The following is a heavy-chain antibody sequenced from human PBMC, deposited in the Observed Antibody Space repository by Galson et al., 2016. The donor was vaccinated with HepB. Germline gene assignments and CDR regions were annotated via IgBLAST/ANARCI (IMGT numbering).Heavy chain of an antibody. J-gene: IGHJ4*02. CDR3: ARVNGIRAGTGTGLIDF. D-gene: IGHD1/OR15-1a*01. Sequence: ETLSLTCSVSGGSVNSGSHYWTWIRQPPGKALEWIGNIYYNGNSNYNPALKSRLTISIDTSTNHFSVKLSSVTAADTALYYCARVNGIRAGTGTGLIDFWGPGRLVTVSS. V-gene: IGHV4-61*03. CDR2: IYYNGNS. CDR1: GGSVNSGSHY.